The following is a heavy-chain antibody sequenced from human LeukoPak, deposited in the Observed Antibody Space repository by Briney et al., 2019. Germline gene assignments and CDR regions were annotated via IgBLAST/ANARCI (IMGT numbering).Heavy chain of an antibody. Sequence: GGSLRLSCAASGFTFTSYAMSWVRQVPGKGLEWVSGLSGSGGTTYYADSVKGRFTISRDNSKNTLYLQMNSLRAEDTAVYYCAKDPVGELPIAGVDYWGQGTLVTVSS. J-gene: IGHJ4*02. CDR2: LSGSGGTT. V-gene: IGHV3-23*01. CDR3: AKDPVGELPIAGVDY. D-gene: IGHD1-26*01. CDR1: GFTFTSYA.